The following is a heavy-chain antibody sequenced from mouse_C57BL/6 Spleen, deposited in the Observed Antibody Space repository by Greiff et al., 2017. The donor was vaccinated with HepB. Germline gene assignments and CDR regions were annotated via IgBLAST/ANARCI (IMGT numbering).Heavy chain of an antibody. D-gene: IGHD1-1*01. CDR2: IYPSDSET. Sequence: QVQLKQPGAELVRPGSSVKLSCKASGYTFTSYWMDWVKQRPGQGLEWIGNIYPSDSETHYNQKFKDKATLTVDKSSSTAYMQLSSLTSEDSAVYYCAREVTTVVAPGYFDYWGQGTTLTVSS. J-gene: IGHJ2*01. CDR1: GYTFTSYW. V-gene: IGHV1-61*01. CDR3: AREVTTVVAPGYFDY.